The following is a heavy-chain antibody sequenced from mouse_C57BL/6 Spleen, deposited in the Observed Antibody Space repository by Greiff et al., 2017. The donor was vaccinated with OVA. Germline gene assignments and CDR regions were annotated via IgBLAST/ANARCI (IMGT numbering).Heavy chain of an antibody. Sequence: EVQLQQSGPELVKPGASVKISCKASEYTFTDYYMNWVKQSHGKSLEWIGDINPNNGGTSYNQKFKGKATLTVDKSSSTAYMELRSLTSEDSAVYYCARGPIYYDYDGFAYWGQGTLVTVSA. CDR2: INPNNGGT. D-gene: IGHD2-4*01. CDR1: EYTFTDYY. CDR3: ARGPIYYDYDGFAY. V-gene: IGHV1-26*01. J-gene: IGHJ3*01.